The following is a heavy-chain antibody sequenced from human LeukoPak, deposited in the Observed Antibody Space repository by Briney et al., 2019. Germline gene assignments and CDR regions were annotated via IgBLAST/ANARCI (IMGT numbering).Heavy chain of an antibody. CDR1: GFTFSSYG. CDR2: ISGSGGRT. D-gene: IGHD5-12*01. CDR3: ARGGLPVYYYYMDV. V-gene: IGHV3-23*01. Sequence: GGSLRLSCAASGFTFSSYGMSWVRQAPGKGLEWVSAISGSGGRTYYADSVKGRFTISRDNSKNTLYLQMNSLRAEDTAVYYCARGGLPVYYYYMDVWGKGTTVTVSS. J-gene: IGHJ6*03.